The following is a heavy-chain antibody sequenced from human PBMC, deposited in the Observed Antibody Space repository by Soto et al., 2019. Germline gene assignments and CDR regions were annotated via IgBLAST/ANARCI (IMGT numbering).Heavy chain of an antibody. D-gene: IGHD1-7*01. J-gene: IGHJ4*02. CDR2: SSATGSGT. V-gene: IGHV3-23*01. CDR1: GFTFSSYG. CDR3: AKDRRAGGNYGFYSDF. Sequence: EMQLLESGGGLVQPGGSLRLSCAVSGFTFSSYGMTWVRQAPGKGLEWISFSSATGSGTYYADCVKGRFTISRDNSKNTLYLQMTSLRADDTAVYYCAKDRRAGGNYGFYSDFWGQGALVIVSS.